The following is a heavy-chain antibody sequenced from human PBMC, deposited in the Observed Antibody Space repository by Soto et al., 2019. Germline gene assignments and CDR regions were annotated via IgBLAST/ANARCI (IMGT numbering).Heavy chain of an antibody. CDR3: VKKIMGYAANSDAMDV. D-gene: IGHD2-8*01. CDR2: IKEDGAEK. Sequence: GGSLRLSCAASGFTFSSYWMSWVRQAPGKGLEWVASIKEDGAEKYYVDSVEGRFTISRDNAENSLYLHMNSLRAEDTAVYYCVKKIMGYAANSDAMDVWGQGTTVTVSS. CDR1: GFTFSSYW. V-gene: IGHV3-7*01. J-gene: IGHJ6*02.